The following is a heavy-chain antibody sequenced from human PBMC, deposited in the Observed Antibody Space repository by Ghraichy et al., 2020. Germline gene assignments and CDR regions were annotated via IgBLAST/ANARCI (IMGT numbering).Heavy chain of an antibody. D-gene: IGHD5-18*01. J-gene: IGHJ4*02. Sequence: GGSLRLSCAASGFTFSSYSMNWVRQAPGKGLEWVSYISSSSSTIYYADSVKGRFTISRDNAKNSLYLQMNSLRAEDTAVYYCARVSDGPDSYGYYEEEIYWGQGTLVTVSS. V-gene: IGHV3-48*01. CDR3: ARVSDGPDSYGYYEEEIY. CDR1: GFTFSSYS. CDR2: ISSSSSTI.